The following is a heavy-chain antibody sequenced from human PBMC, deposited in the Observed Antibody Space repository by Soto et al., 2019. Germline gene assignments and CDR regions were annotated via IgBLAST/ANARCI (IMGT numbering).Heavy chain of an antibody. Sequence: QVQLVQSGAEVKKPGSSVNVSCKASGGTFSRYSINWVRQAPGQGLEWMGEIIPIFGTANYAQKFQGRVTITADESTSTAYMELSSRRSEDTAVYYCARDGGRHSGGIDYWGQGTLVTVSS. D-gene: IGHD1-26*01. V-gene: IGHV1-69*01. CDR1: GGTFSRYS. CDR2: IIPIFGTA. CDR3: ARDGGRHSGGIDY. J-gene: IGHJ4*02.